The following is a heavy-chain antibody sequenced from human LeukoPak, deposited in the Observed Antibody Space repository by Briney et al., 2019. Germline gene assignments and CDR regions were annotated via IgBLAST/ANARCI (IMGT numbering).Heavy chain of an antibody. V-gene: IGHV3-9*01. D-gene: IGHD3-22*01. CDR3: AKGTTTLYDSSGYYWGIDY. CDR1: GFTFDDYA. Sequence: GGSLRLSCAASGFTFDDYAMHWVRQAPGKGLEWVSGISWNSGSIGYADSVKGRFTISRDNAKNSLYLQMNSLRAEDTALYYCAKGTTTLYDSSGYYWGIDYWDQGTLVTVSS. J-gene: IGHJ4*02. CDR2: ISWNSGSI.